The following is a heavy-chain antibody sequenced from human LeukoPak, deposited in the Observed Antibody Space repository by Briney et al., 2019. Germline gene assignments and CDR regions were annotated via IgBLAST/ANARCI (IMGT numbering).Heavy chain of an antibody. CDR3: AKEYYDILTGYYSYFQH. D-gene: IGHD3-9*01. V-gene: IGHV3-23*01. CDR2: GSGGST. J-gene: IGHJ1*01. Sequence: GSGGSTYYADSVKGRFTISRDNSRNTLYLQMNSLRAEDTAVYYCAKEYYDILTGYYSYFQHWGQGTLVTVSS.